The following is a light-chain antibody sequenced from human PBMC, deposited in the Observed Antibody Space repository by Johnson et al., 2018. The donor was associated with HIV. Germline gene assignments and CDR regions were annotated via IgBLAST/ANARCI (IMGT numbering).Light chain of an antibody. V-gene: IGLV1-51*02. J-gene: IGLJ1*01. CDR3: GAWDSGLTAHFV. CDR2: ENK. Sequence: QSVLTQPPSVSAAPGQKVTISCSGSSSNIGNNYVSWYQQLPGTAPKLLIYENKKRPSGIADRFSASKSGTSATLDITGLQTGAEADYYCGAWDSGLTAHFVFGSGTTITVL. CDR1: SSNIGNNY.